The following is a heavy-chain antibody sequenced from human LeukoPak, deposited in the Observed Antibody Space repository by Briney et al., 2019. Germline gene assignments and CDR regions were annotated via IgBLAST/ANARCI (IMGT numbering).Heavy chain of an antibody. J-gene: IGHJ6*02. Sequence: SQTLSLTCVISGDSVSSTSAAWNWVRQSPSRGLEWLGRTYYRSKWYNDYAVSVKSRITINPDTSKNQFSLQLNSVTPEDTAVYYCARVRVQFLAGVGYYYGMDVWGQGTTVTVSS. CDR1: GDSVSSTSAA. CDR2: TYYRSKWYN. CDR3: ARVRVQFLAGVGYYYGMDV. D-gene: IGHD3-10*01. V-gene: IGHV6-1*01.